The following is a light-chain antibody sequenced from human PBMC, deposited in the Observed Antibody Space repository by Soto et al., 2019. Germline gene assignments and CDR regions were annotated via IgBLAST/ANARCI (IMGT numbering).Light chain of an antibody. J-gene: IGKJ2*01. CDR2: WAS. CDR1: QSVLYSSNNKNY. Sequence: DIVMTQSPDSLAESLGERATINCKSSQSVLYSSNNKNYLAWYQQKPGQPPKLLIYWASTRESGVPDRFSGSGSGTDLTLTISSLQAEDVAVYYCQQYYSSPYTFGQGTKVEIK. CDR3: QQYYSSPYT. V-gene: IGKV4-1*01.